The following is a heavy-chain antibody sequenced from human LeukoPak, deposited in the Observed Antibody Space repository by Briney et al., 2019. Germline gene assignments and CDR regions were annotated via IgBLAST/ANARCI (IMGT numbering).Heavy chain of an antibody. CDR2: IYPGDSDT. D-gene: IGHD6-6*01. J-gene: IGHJ6*03. Sequence: GESLKISCKGSGYSFTSYWIGWVRQMPGKGLGWMGIIYPGDSDTRYSPSFQGQVTISADKSISTAYLQWSSLKASDTAMYYCARHHSSFRTYSSSSGGDYYYYYMDVWGKGTTVTVSS. V-gene: IGHV5-51*01. CDR3: ARHHSSFRTYSSSSGGDYYYYYMDV. CDR1: GYSFTSYW.